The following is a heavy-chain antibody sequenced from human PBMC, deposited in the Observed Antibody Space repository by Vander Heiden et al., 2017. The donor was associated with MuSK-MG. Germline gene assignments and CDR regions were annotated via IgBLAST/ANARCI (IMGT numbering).Heavy chain of an antibody. Sequence: QLQLQQWGAGRFKPSETLSRPCAVYGGSFSGYYWSWIRQPPGKGLEWIGEINHSGSTNYNPSLKSRVTISVDTSKNQFSLKLSSVTAADTAVYYCARGPAAGDYWGQGTLVTVSS. CDR2: INHSGST. CDR1: GGSFSGYY. D-gene: IGHD6-13*01. V-gene: IGHV4-34*01. J-gene: IGHJ4*02. CDR3: ARGPAAGDY.